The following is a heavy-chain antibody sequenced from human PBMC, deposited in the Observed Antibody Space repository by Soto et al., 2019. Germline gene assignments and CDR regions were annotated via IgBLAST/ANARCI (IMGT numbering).Heavy chain of an antibody. CDR1: GDSISIYY. Sequence: SETLSLTCTVCGDSISIYYWGWIRQPAGKGLEWIGRIYTSGSTNYNPSLKSRVTMSVDTSKNQFSLKLSSVTAADTAVYYCARGVILEWLFMDVWGQGTTVT. V-gene: IGHV4-4*07. CDR3: ARGVILEWLFMDV. CDR2: IYTSGST. D-gene: IGHD3-3*01. J-gene: IGHJ6*02.